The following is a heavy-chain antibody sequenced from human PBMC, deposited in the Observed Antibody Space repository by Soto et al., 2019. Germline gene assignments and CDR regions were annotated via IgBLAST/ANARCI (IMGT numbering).Heavy chain of an antibody. Sequence: SETLSLTCAFYGGSFIGYYWSWIRQPPGKGLEWIGEINHSGSTNYNPSLKSRVTISVDTSKNQLSLKLSSVTAADTAVYYCARAIGGYWGQGTLVTVSS. D-gene: IGHD3-16*01. CDR3: ARAIGGY. CDR1: GGSFIGYY. V-gene: IGHV4-34*01. CDR2: INHSGST. J-gene: IGHJ4*02.